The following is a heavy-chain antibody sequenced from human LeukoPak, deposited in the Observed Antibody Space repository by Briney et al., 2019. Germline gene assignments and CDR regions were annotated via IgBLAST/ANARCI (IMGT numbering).Heavy chain of an antibody. CDR2: IYYTGST. CDR1: GGSISTYY. CDR3: ASSGSYSSFDY. V-gene: IGHV4-59*01. D-gene: IGHD1-26*01. J-gene: IGHJ4*02. Sequence: SETLSLTCTVSGGSISTYYWSWIRPPPGKGMEWIGYIYYTGSTNYNPSLKSRVTISVDTSKNQFSLKLSSVTAADTAVYYCASSGSYSSFDYWGQGTLVTVSS.